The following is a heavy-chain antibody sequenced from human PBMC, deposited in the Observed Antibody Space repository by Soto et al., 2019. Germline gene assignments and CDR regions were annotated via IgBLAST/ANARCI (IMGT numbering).Heavy chain of an antibody. D-gene: IGHD1-26*01. CDR1: GGSISSYY. V-gene: IGHV4-59*01. CDR2: IYYSGST. Sequence: SETLSLTCTVSGGSISSYYWSWIRQPPGKGLEWIGYIYYSGSTNYNPSLKSRVTISVDTSKNQFSLKLSSVTAADTAVYYCARGGANDAFDIWGQGTMVTVSS. J-gene: IGHJ3*02. CDR3: ARGGANDAFDI.